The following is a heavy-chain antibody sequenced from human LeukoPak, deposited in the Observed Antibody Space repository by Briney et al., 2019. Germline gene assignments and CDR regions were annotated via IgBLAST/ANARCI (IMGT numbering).Heavy chain of an antibody. V-gene: IGHV4-61*02. D-gene: IGHD6-19*01. J-gene: IGHJ4*02. CDR3: TTQLGLLAGLDS. CDR1: GGSISSGSYY. CDR2: IYTSGST. Sequence: SETLSLTCTVSGGSISSGSYYWTWIRQPAGKGLEWIGRIYTSGSTNYNPSLRSRVTISLDTSNNQLSLNLHSVTAADTAVYYCTTQLGLLAGLDSWGQGTRVTVSS.